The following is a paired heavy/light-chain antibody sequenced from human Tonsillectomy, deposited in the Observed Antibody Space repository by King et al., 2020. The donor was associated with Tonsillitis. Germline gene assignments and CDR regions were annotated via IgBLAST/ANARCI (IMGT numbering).Heavy chain of an antibody. Sequence: QVQLVESGGGVVQPGRSQRLSCAASGFTFSSYAMHWVRQAPGKGLEWVAVISYDGSNKYYADSVKGRFTISRDNSKSTLYLQMNSLRAEDTAVYYCARGTYSSGWNGDYFDCWGQGTLVTVSS. J-gene: IGHJ4*02. CDR1: GFTFSSYA. V-gene: IGHV3-30*01. D-gene: IGHD6-19*01. CDR3: ARGTYSSGWNGDYFDC. CDR2: ISYDGSNK.
Light chain of an antibody. CDR3: QAWDSSTSYV. J-gene: IGLJ1*01. CDR2: QDN. CDR1: KLGDKY. V-gene: IGLV3-1*01. Sequence: SYELTQPPSVSVSPGQTASITCSGDKLGDKYACWYQLKPGQSPVLVIFQDNKRPSGIPERFSGSNSENTATLTISGTQAMDEADYYCQAWDSSTSYVFGTGTKVTVL.